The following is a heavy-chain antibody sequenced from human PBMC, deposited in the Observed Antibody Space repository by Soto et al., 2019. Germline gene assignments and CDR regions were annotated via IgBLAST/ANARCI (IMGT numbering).Heavy chain of an antibody. CDR3: ARPSGYSSSWYSAFDI. V-gene: IGHV5-51*03. D-gene: IGHD6-13*01. Sequence: PGESLKISCKGSGYSFTSYWIGWVRQMPGKGLEWMGIIYPGDSDTRYSPSFQGQVTISADKSISTAYLQWSSLKASDTAMYYCARPSGYSSSWYSAFDIWGQGTMVTVS. J-gene: IGHJ3*02. CDR1: GYSFTSYW. CDR2: IYPGDSDT.